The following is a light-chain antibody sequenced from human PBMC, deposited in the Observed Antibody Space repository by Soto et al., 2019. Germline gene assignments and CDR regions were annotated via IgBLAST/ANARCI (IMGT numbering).Light chain of an antibody. V-gene: IGLV2-14*03. CDR2: DVS. J-gene: IGLJ1*01. CDR1: SSDVGDYNY. CDR3: SSFTSSSTLV. Sequence: QSVLTQPASVSGSPGQSSTISCTGTSSDVGDYNYVSWYQQHPGKAPKLMIYDVSNRPSGVSSRFSGSKSGNTASLTISGLQAEDEADYYCSSFTSSSTLVFGTGTKVTVL.